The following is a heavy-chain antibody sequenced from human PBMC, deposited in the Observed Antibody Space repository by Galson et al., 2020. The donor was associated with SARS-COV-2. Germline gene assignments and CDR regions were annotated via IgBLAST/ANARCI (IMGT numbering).Heavy chain of an antibody. CDR2: VNPYSGDT. CDR1: GYTFADYY. Sequence: ASVKVSCTASGYTFADYYIHWVRQAPGQGLEWMGRVNPYSGDTDYARKFLGRVTMTRDTSINTAYMELSRLRPDDTAVYYCARYSKGDTYYYYMDVWGKGSMVTISS. CDR3: ARYSKGDTYYYYMDV. V-gene: IGHV1-2*06. D-gene: IGHD2-15*01. J-gene: IGHJ6*03.